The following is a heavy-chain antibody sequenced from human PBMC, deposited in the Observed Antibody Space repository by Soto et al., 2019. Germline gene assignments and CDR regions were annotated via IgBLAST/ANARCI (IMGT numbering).Heavy chain of an antibody. Sequence: SVTLSLTCTVSGGSISSYYWSWIRQPPGKGLEWIGYIYYRRSTNYNPSLKSRVTISVDTSKNQFSLKLSSVPTGDTAVSYCAISDGRYWGRGPRVSVS. J-gene: IGHJ4*02. CDR1: GGSISSYY. V-gene: IGHV4-59*03. CDR3: AISDGRY. CDR2: IYYRRST.